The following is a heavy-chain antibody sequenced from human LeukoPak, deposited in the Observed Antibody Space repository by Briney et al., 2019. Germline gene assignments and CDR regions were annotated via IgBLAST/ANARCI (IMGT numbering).Heavy chain of an antibody. D-gene: IGHD3-22*01. J-gene: IGHJ3*02. V-gene: IGHV1-46*01. CDR1: GYTFTSYY. Sequence: GASVKVSCKASGYTFTSYYMHWVRQAPGQGLEWMGIINPSGDSTSYAQKFQGRVTMTRDTSTGTVYMELSSLRSEDTAVYYCARDGYYDSSGYSNDAFDIWGQGTMVTVSS. CDR2: INPSGDST. CDR3: ARDGYYDSSGYSNDAFDI.